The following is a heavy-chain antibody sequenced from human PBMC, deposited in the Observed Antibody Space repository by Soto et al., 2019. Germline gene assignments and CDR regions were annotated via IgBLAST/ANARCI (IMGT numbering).Heavy chain of an antibody. CDR3: AREFGDNNWISDSHYYYFYGMDV. CDR2: TYYRSKWYN. D-gene: IGHD1-20*01. Sequence: PSQTLSLTCAISGDSVSSNSAAWNWIRQSPSRGLEWLGRTYYRSKWYNDYAVSVKSRITINPDTSKNQFSLQLNSVTPEDTAVYYCAREFGDNNWISDSHYYYFYGMDVWGQWTTFTVSS. CDR1: GDSVSSNSAA. V-gene: IGHV6-1*01. J-gene: IGHJ6*02.